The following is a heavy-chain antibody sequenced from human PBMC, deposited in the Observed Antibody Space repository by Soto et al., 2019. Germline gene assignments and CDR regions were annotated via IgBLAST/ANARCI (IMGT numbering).Heavy chain of an antibody. J-gene: IGHJ4*02. V-gene: IGHV3-30*18. D-gene: IGHD2-15*01. CDR1: GFTFCRFD. Sequence: GGSLRLCCAASGFTFCRFDMHGVRQAPGKGLERLAVISEDGNTKYYADSVKGRFTISRDKSSYTLFLQMNSLRAEDTAVYYCAKARTTYTDTYSHRTFDYWGQGILVTVSS. CDR3: AKARTTYTDTYSHRTFDY. CDR2: ISEDGNTK.